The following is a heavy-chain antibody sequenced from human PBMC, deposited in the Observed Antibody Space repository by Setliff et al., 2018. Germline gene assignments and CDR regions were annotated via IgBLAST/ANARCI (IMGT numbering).Heavy chain of an antibody. Sequence: PGESLKISCSASGFTFGTSWMGWVRHVPGKGLEWVANIKADGSERFYGDSVRGRFIVSRDNAKNSLFLQIIDLRVEDTAVYYCARDPTRFTKFRGVSIRYFYMDVWGKGTTVTVSS. CDR1: GFTFGTSW. D-gene: IGHD3-10*01. V-gene: IGHV3-7*01. CDR2: IKADGSER. CDR3: ARDPTRFTKFRGVSIRYFYMDV. J-gene: IGHJ6*03.